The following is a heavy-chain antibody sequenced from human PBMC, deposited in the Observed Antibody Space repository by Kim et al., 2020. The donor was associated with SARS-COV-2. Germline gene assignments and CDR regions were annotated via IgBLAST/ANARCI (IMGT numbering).Heavy chain of an antibody. V-gene: IGHV4-61*01. CDR3: ARAGLSPMVLFDY. J-gene: IGHJ4*02. CDR2: IYYSGST. D-gene: IGHD3-10*01. Sequence: SETLSLTCTVSGGSVSSGSYYWSWIRQPPGKGLEWIGYIYYSGSTNYNPSLKSRVTISVDTSKNQFSLKLSSVTAADTAVYYCARAGLSPMVLFDYWGQGTLVTVSS. CDR1: GGSVSSGSYY.